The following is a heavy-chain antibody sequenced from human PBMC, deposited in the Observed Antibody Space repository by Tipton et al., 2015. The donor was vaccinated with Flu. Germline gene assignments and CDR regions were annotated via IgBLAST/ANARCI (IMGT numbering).Heavy chain of an antibody. CDR3: ARRHYSNYVSQPKNWFDS. Sequence: LRLSCTVSGGSISSGGAYWSWIRQHPGKGLEWIGCIYYSGSTYYNPSLKSRLTISVDTSKNHFSLQVTSVTASDTAIYYCARRHYSNYVSQPKNWFDSWGQGILVTVSS. J-gene: IGHJ5*01. D-gene: IGHD4-11*01. V-gene: IGHV4-31*02. CDR2: IYYSGST. CDR1: GGSISSGGAY.